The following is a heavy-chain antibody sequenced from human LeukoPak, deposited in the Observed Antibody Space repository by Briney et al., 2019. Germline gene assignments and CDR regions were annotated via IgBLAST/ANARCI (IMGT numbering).Heavy chain of an antibody. D-gene: IGHD1-14*01. CDR3: ARYDRGLFFFDD. J-gene: IGHJ4*02. Sequence: TSETLSLTCTVSGGSISSYYWSWIRQPAGKGLEWIGYIYYSGSSNYHPSLGSRVTISLDTSQNQFSLKLKSVTAADTGMYHCARYDRGLFFFDDWGQGTLVTVSS. CDR2: IYYSGSS. V-gene: IGHV4-59*08. CDR1: GGSISSYY.